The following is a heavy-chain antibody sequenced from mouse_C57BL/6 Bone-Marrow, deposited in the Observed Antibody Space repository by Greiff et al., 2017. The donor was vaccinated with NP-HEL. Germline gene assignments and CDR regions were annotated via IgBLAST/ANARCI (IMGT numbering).Heavy chain of an antibody. CDR1: GYTFTDYY. CDR3: ARREYYYGSSFAWFAY. CDR2: INPNNGGT. Sequence: EVQLQQSGPELVKPGASVKISCKASGYTFTDYYMNWVKQSHGKSLEWIGDINPNNGGTSYNQKFKGKATLTVDKSSSTAYMELRSLTSEDSAVYYCARREYYYGSSFAWFAYWGQGTLVTVSA. D-gene: IGHD1-1*01. J-gene: IGHJ3*01. V-gene: IGHV1-26*01.